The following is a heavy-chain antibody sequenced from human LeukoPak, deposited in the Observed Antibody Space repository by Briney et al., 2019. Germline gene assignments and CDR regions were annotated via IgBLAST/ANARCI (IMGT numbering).Heavy chain of an antibody. J-gene: IGHJ3*01. D-gene: IGHD1-14*01. CDR2: VNTYGTNT. CDR1: GFTLTNNW. CDR3: AREFSPEDAFDL. Sequence: GGSLRLSCTASGFTLTNNWMHLVRQVPGKGLEWVSRVNTYGTNTNYADSVRGRFTISRDNAKNTLFLQMDSLGAEDSAMYFCAREFSPEDAFDLWGQGTRVTVSS. V-gene: IGHV3-74*01.